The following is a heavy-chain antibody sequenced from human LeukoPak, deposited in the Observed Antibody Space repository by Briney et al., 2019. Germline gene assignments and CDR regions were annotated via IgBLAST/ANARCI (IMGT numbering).Heavy chain of an antibody. Sequence: GGSLRLSCTASGFTFGSYAMSWVRQAPGKGLEWVSAISGSGGSTYYADSVKGRFTISRDNSKNTLYLQMNSLRAEDTAVYYCAKDRAILGCYWGQGTLVTVSS. CDR1: GFTFGSYA. CDR3: AKDRAILGCY. D-gene: IGHD2-15*01. V-gene: IGHV3-23*01. CDR2: ISGSGGST. J-gene: IGHJ4*02.